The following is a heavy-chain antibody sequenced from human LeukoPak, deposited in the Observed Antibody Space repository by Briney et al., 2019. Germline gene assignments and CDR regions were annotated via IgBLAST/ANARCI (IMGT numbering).Heavy chain of an antibody. J-gene: IGHJ4*02. CDR2: INPHNGGT. Sequence: ASVTVSCKSSGYTFTCYYMHWVRQAPAPGLEWMGFINPHNGGTNYEQKFQDRVTMTRDTSISTAYMELSSLRSDDTAVYYCARDISGSYDYWGQGTLVTVSS. CDR1: GYTFTCYY. CDR3: ARDISGSYDY. D-gene: IGHD1-26*01. V-gene: IGHV1-2*02.